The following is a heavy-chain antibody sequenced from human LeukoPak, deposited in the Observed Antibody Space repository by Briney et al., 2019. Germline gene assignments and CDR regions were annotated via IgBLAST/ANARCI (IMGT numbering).Heavy chain of an antibody. V-gene: IGHV4-38-2*02. CDR3: ARDRAGKFYFDC. CDR2: IYHSGST. Sequence: SETLSLTCAVSGYSISSGYYWGWIRQPPGKGLEWIGSIYHSGSTYYNPSLKSRVTISVDTSKNQFSLKLSSVTAADTAVDYCARDRAGKFYFDCWGQGTLDTVA. D-gene: IGHD6-19*01. CDR1: GYSISSGYY. J-gene: IGHJ4*02.